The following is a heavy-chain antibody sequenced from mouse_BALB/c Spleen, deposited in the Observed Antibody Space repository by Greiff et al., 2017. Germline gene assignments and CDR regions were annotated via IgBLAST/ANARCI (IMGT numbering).Heavy chain of an antibody. Sequence: QVQLKQSGAELARPGASVKLSCKASGYTFTSYWMQWVKQRPGQGLEWIGAIYPGDGDTRYTQKFKGKATLTADKSSSTAYMQLSSLASEDSAVYYCAIPSMDYWGQGTSVTVSS. CDR3: AIPSMDY. V-gene: IGHV1-87*01. J-gene: IGHJ4*01. CDR1: GYTFTSYW. CDR2: IYPGDGDT.